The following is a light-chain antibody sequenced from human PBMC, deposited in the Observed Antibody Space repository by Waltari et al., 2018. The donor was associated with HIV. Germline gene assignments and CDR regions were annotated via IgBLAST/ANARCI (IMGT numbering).Light chain of an antibody. J-gene: IGLJ2*01. CDR3: GTWDSSVSAGV. V-gene: IGLV1-51*01. CDR2: DNK. CDR1: TSNIDTHF. Sequence: QSVLTQPPSVSAASGQKVPFSCSGSTSNIDTHFVSWYQQLPEAAPKLIIYDNKKRPSGVPDRFSGSKSATSATLAITGLQTGDEADYYCGTWDSSVSAGVFGGGTKLTVL.